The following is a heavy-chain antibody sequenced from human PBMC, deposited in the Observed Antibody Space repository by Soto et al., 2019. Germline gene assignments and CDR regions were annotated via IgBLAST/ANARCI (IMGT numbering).Heavy chain of an antibody. CDR1: GFTFNNYA. J-gene: IGHJ4*02. V-gene: IGHV3-23*01. D-gene: IGHD3-10*01. Sequence: EVQLLESGGGLVQPGGSLRLSCAASGFTFNNYAMTWVRQAPGKELEWVSAISGGGDTTSYADSVKGRFTVSRDGSKNTLYLQMRRLRAEDTALYYCAKGRGGSGSLTPRVDFWGQGTLVTVSS. CDR2: ISGGGDTT. CDR3: AKGRGGSGSLTPRVDF.